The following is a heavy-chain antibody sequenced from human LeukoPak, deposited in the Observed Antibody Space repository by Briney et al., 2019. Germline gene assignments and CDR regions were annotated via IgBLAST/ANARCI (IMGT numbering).Heavy chain of an antibody. D-gene: IGHD6-6*01. CDR3: ARASYSSFTYYFDY. J-gene: IGHJ4*02. Sequence: PGGSLRLSCAASGFTFSSYSMNWVRQAPGKGLEWVSSISSSSSYIYYADSVKGRFTISRDNAKNSLYLQMNSLRAEDTAVYYCARASYSSFTYYFDYWGQGTLVTVSS. CDR2: ISSSSSYI. CDR1: GFTFSSYS. V-gene: IGHV3-21*01.